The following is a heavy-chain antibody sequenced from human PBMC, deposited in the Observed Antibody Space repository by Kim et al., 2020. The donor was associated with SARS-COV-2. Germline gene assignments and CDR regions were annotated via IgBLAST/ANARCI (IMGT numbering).Heavy chain of an antibody. Sequence: NPPLKSRVTISVDTSKNQFALKLSSVTAADTAVYYCTRRYSGSGTYYIDSWGQGTLVTVTS. D-gene: IGHD3-10*01. V-gene: IGHV4-39*01. J-gene: IGHJ4*02. CDR3: TRRYSGSGTYYIDS.